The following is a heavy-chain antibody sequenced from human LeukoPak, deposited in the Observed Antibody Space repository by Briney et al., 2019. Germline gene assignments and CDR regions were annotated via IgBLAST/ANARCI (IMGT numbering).Heavy chain of an antibody. CDR1: GFTFNSYY. J-gene: IGHJ3*02. V-gene: IGHV3-33*08. Sequence: GGSLRLSCAASGFTFNSYYMHWVRQAPGKGLEWVAIMWYDESSKYYADSVKGRFTISRDNSKNTLYLQMNSLRAEDTAVYYCARGLAVAGTGDAFDIWGQGTMVTVSS. CDR2: MWYDESSK. CDR3: ARGLAVAGTGDAFDI. D-gene: IGHD6-19*01.